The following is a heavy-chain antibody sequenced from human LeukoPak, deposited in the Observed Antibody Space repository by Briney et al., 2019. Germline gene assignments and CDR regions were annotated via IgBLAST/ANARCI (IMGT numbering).Heavy chain of an antibody. CDR3: AKDVVVGPIKHFDF. CDR2: ISGSGGST. Sequence: GGSLRLSCAASAFTFNSYAMSWVRQAQGKGLEWVSIISGSGGSTYYADSVKGRFTIYRDNSKNTLYLQMNSLRDEDTAVYYCAKDVVVGPIKHFDFWGQGALVTVSS. CDR1: AFTFNSYA. D-gene: IGHD2-15*01. V-gene: IGHV3-23*01. J-gene: IGHJ4*02.